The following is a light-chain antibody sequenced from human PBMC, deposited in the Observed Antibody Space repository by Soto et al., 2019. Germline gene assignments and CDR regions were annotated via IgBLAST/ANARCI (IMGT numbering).Light chain of an antibody. J-gene: IGLJ1*01. CDR3: GSYTTSSNYV. CDR1: SSDIDAYNY. CDR2: DVS. Sequence: QSALTQPASVSGSPGQSITISCTGASSDIDAYNYVSWYQQHPGKAPKLMIYDVSNRPSGISNRFSGSKSGNTASLTISGLQAEDEADYYCGSYTTSSNYVFGTGTKVTV. V-gene: IGLV2-14*01.